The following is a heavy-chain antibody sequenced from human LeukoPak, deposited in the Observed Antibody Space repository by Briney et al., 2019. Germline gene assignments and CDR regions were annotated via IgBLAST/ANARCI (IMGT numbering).Heavy chain of an antibody. J-gene: IGHJ2*01. Sequence: MTSETLSLTCTVSGGSISSYYWSWIRQPPGKGLEWIGYIYYSGSTNYNPSLKSRVTISVDTSKNQFSLKLSSVTAADTAVYYCARDFRSGYYSYWYFDLWGRGTLVTVSS. V-gene: IGHV4-59*01. CDR1: GGSISSYY. CDR2: IYYSGST. CDR3: ARDFRSGYYSYWYFDL. D-gene: IGHD3-22*01.